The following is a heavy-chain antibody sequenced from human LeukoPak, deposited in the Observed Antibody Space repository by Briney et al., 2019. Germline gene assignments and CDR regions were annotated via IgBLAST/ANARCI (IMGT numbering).Heavy chain of an antibody. Sequence: VASVKVSCKASGGTFSSYAISWVRQAPGQGLEWMGGIIPIFGTANYAQKFQGRVTITADESTSTAYMELSSLRSEDTAVYYCARGGWFGELYYYGMDVWGQGTTVTVSS. CDR1: GGTFSSYA. J-gene: IGHJ6*02. CDR3: ARGGWFGELYYYGMDV. D-gene: IGHD3-10*01. V-gene: IGHV1-69*01. CDR2: IIPIFGTA.